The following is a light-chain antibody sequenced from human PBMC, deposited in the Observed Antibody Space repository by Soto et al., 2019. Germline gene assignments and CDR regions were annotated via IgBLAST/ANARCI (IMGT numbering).Light chain of an antibody. Sequence: IVLPRSPGTRLFSPGESASISCRASQSVSRSYLGWSQQKPGQAPRLLMYGASIRAAGVPDRFSGSGSGTEFTLTISRLEPEDFTVYYCHHYETFGQGTKVDIK. CDR2: GAS. CDR3: HHYET. CDR1: QSVSRSY. V-gene: IGKV3-20*01. J-gene: IGKJ1*01.